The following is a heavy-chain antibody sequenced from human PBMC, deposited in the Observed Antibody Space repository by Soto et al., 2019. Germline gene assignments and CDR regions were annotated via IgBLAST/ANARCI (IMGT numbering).Heavy chain of an antibody. CDR3: TRRGH. V-gene: IGHV3-73*01. CDR2: IRSKANSYAT. D-gene: IGHD3-16*01. Sequence: EVQLVESGGGLVQPGGSLKLSCAASGFTFSGSAMQWVRLASGKGLEWVGRIRSKANSYATAYAASVKGRFTISRDDSKNTAYLQMNSLKTEDTAVYYCTRRGHWGQGTLVTVSS. CDR1: GFTFSGSA. J-gene: IGHJ4*02.